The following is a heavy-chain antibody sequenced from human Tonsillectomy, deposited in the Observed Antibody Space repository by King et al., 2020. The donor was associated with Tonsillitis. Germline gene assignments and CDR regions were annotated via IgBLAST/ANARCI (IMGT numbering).Heavy chain of an antibody. CDR2: VKSKTDGGTT. J-gene: IGHJ4*02. D-gene: IGHD3-9*01. CDR3: TTDYDILTGYYLGGDY. CDR1: GFTFTNAW. Sequence: VQLVESGGGLVKPGGSLRLSCAASGFTFTNAWMSWVRQAPGKGLEWIGRVKSKTDGGTTDYAAPVKGRFTISRDDSKNTLFLQMNSLKTEDTAVYYCTTDYDILTGYYLGGDYWGQGTLVTVSS. V-gene: IGHV3-15*01.